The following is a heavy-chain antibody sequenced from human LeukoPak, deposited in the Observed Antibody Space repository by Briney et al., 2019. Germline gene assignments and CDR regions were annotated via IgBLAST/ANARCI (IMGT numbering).Heavy chain of an antibody. D-gene: IGHD3-10*01. V-gene: IGHV1-18*01. CDR1: GYTFTSYG. CDR3: ARFIRDRYCYGSGSYSARGLSTLDY. Sequence: ASVKVSCKASGYTFTSYGISWVRQAPGQGLEWMGWISAYNGNTNYAQKLQGRVTMTTDTSTSTAYMELRSLRSDDTAVYYCARFIRDRYCYGSGSYSARGLSTLDYWGQGTLVTVSS. J-gene: IGHJ4*02. CDR2: ISAYNGNT.